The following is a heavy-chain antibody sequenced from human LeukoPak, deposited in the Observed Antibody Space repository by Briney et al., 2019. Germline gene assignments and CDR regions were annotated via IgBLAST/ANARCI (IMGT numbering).Heavy chain of an antibody. CDR2: INPNNGGT. CDR1: GHTFTGYY. D-gene: IGHD3-10*01. Sequence: ASVKVSCKASGHTFTGYYIHWVRQAPGQGLEWMGWINPNNGGTNYAQKFQGRVTMTRDTSISTAYMELSRLRSDDTAVYYCARGGVNYYYFYMDVWGKGTTVTVSS. V-gene: IGHV1-2*02. CDR3: ARGGVNYYYFYMDV. J-gene: IGHJ6*03.